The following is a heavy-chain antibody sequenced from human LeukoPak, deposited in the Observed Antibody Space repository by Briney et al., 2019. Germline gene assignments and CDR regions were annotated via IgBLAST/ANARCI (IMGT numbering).Heavy chain of an antibody. V-gene: IGHV1-2*02. CDR1: GYTFTGYY. CDR3: ARGGGGGSSWPFDY. Sequence: GASVTVSCKASGYTFTGYYMHWVRQAPGQGLEWMGWINPNSGGTNYAQKFQGRVTMTRDTSISTAYMELSRLRSDDTAVYYCARGGGGGSSWPFDYWGQGTLVTVSS. CDR2: INPNSGGT. D-gene: IGHD6-13*01. J-gene: IGHJ4*02.